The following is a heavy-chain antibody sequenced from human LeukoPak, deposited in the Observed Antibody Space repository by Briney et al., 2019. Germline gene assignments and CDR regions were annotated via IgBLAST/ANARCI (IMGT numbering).Heavy chain of an antibody. Sequence: PSETLSLTCTVSGGSISSYYWSWIRQPPGKGLEWIRCIYYSGSTNYNPSLKSRVTISVDTSRNQFSLKLSSVTAADTAVYYCARGGTVRNGMDVWGQGTTVTVSS. J-gene: IGHJ6*02. CDR3: ARGGTVRNGMDV. CDR2: IYYSGST. CDR1: GGSISSYY. D-gene: IGHD1-26*01. V-gene: IGHV4-59*01.